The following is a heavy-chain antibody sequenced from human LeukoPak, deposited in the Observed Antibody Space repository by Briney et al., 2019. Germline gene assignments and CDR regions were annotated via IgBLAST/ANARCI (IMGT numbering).Heavy chain of an antibody. CDR1: GGSFSGYY. D-gene: IGHD3-3*01. Sequence: PSGTLSLTCAVYGGSFSGYYSSWIRQPPGKGLEWIGEINHSGSTNYNPSLKSRVTISVDTSKNQFSLKLSSVTAADTAVYYCARGRLRFGYWGQGTLVTVSS. CDR2: INHSGST. V-gene: IGHV4-34*01. CDR3: ARGRLRFGY. J-gene: IGHJ4*02.